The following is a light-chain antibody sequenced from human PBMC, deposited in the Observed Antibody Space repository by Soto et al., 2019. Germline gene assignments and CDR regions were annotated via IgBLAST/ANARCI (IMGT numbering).Light chain of an antibody. V-gene: IGKV3-15*01. CDR3: QQYKNLPPWT. Sequence: EIVMTQSPATLSVSPGERATLSCRASQSVSSNLAWYQQKPGQAPRRLIYGASTRATGIPARFSGSGSGTEFTLTISRLQSEDFAVYYCQQYKNLPPWTFGQGTKVEIK. CDR1: QSVSSN. CDR2: GAS. J-gene: IGKJ1*01.